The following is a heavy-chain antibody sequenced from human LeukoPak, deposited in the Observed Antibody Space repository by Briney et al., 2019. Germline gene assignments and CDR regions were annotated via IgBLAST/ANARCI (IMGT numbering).Heavy chain of an antibody. CDR3: AKDLRGLSTLYYYYMDV. J-gene: IGHJ6*03. V-gene: IGHV3-23*01. D-gene: IGHD3-16*02. CDR2: ISGSGGSI. CDR1: GFTFISYD. Sequence: AGGSLRLSCAASGFTFISYDMSWVRQAPGKGLEWVSAISGSGGSIYYADSVKGRFTISIDNSKNTLYLQMNSLRAEDTAVYYCAKDLRGLSTLYYYYMDVWGKGTTVTVSS.